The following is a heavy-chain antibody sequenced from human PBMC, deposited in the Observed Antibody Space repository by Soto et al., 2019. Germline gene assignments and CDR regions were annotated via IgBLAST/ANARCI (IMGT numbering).Heavy chain of an antibody. CDR3: AKDKPGTTSFDY. CDR1: GFSISSNA. V-gene: IGHV3-23*01. Sequence: PXVCLRLSCAASGFSISSNAMYWVRQAPGKGLEWVSAISDRGDTTHYADSVKGRFTISRDTSKNTLYLQLNTLRADDTAVYYCAKDKPGTTSFDYWGQGTLVTVSS. CDR2: ISDRGDTT. J-gene: IGHJ4*02. D-gene: IGHD1-1*01.